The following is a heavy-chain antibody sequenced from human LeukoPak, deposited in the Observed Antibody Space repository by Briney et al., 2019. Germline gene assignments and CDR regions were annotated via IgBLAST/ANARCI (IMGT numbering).Heavy chain of an antibody. J-gene: IGHJ5*02. D-gene: IGHD6-13*01. CDR1: GYTFTNYA. Sequence: SVKVSCKASGYTFTNYAISWVRQAPGQGLEWMGGIIPIFGTANYAQKFQGRVTITADKSTSTAYMELSSLRSEDTAVYYCARSGSKIIAAADNNWFDPWGQGTLVTVSS. CDR3: ARSGSKIIAAADNNWFDP. V-gene: IGHV1-69*06. CDR2: IIPIFGTA.